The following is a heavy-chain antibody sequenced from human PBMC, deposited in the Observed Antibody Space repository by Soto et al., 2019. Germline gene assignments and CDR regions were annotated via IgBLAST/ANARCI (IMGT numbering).Heavy chain of an antibody. CDR1: GGSLSSYY. J-gene: IGHJ6*02. CDR2: IYYSGST. D-gene: IGHD5-12*01. CDR3: ARSMDIVEYYYYYYGMDV. V-gene: IGHV4-59*08. Sequence: SETLSLTCTGSGGSLSSYYWSWIRPPPGKGLEWIGYIYYSGSTNYNPSLKSRVTISVDTSKNQFSLKLSSVTAADTAVYYCARSMDIVEYYYYYYGMDVWGQGTTVTVS.